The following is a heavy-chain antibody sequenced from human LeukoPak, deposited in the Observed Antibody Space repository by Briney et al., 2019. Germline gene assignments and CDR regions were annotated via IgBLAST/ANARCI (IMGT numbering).Heavy chain of an antibody. CDR3: AKGRRDGYNSGPRGDI. V-gene: IGHV3-23*01. Sequence: GGSLRLSCVASGFTLSSYSMSWVRQAPGKGLEWVSAMSGSDTGSWYADSVKGRFTISRDTSKTTLYLQMNSLRAEDTAVYYCAKGRRDGYNSGPRGDIWGQGTMVTVSS. J-gene: IGHJ3*02. D-gene: IGHD5-24*01. CDR1: GFTLSSYS. CDR2: MSGSDTGS.